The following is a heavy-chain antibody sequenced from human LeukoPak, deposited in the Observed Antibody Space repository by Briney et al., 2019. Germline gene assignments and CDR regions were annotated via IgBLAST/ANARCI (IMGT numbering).Heavy chain of an antibody. J-gene: IGHJ4*02. V-gene: IGHV3-30-3*01. CDR2: MSYDGNNN. D-gene: IGHD6-13*01. CDR3: AREWGAAADY. CDR1: GFTFLNYA. Sequence: PGKSLRLSCVASGFTFLNYAVHWVRQAPGKGLEWVAVMSYDGNNNFYADSVKGRFTLSRDNSKNTLYLQMNSLRREDTAVYYCAREWGAAADYWGQGTLVTVSS.